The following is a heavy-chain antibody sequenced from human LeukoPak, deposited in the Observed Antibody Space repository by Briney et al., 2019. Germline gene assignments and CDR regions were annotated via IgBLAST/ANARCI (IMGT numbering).Heavy chain of an antibody. J-gene: IGHJ4*02. Sequence: PGGSLRLSCAASGFTLSSYAMSWVRQAPGKGLEWVSAISGSGGSTYYADSVKGRFTISRDNSKNTLYLQMNSLRAEDTAVYYCAKGTRVSSYPFDYWGQGTLVTVSS. CDR2: ISGSGGST. V-gene: IGHV3-23*01. CDR3: AKGTRVSSYPFDY. CDR1: GFTLSSYA. D-gene: IGHD1-26*01.